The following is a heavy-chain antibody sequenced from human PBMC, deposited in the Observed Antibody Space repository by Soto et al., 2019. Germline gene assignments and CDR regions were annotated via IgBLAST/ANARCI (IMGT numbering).Heavy chain of an antibody. CDR1: GYTFTSSG. CDR3: ARTLYGDNVDY. J-gene: IGHJ4*02. D-gene: IGHD4-17*01. Sequence: ASVKVSCKASGYTFTSSGISWVRQAPGQGLEWMGWISSDNGNTNYAQHLQGRVSMTTDTSTSTAYMELSSLRSEDTAVYYCARTLYGDNVDYWGQGTLVTVS. V-gene: IGHV1-18*01. CDR2: ISSDNGNT.